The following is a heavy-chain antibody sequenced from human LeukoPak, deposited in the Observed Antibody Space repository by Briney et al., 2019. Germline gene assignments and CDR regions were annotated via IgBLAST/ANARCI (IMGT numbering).Heavy chain of an antibody. Sequence: GGALRLSCAASGFTFSAYYMTWIRQAPGKGLEWVSHISSSSTDTNYADSVKGRFTISRDNAKNSIYLQMNSLRTEDTAVYYCVRDRRGNDLGPGTLVTVSS. J-gene: IGHJ4*03. CDR2: ISSSSTDT. CDR1: GFTFSAYY. D-gene: IGHD1-1*01. CDR3: VRDRRGND. V-gene: IGHV3-11*06.